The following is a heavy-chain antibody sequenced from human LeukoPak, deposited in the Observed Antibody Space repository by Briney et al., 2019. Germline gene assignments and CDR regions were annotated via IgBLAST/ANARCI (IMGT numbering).Heavy chain of an antibody. J-gene: IGHJ6*02. Sequence: SETLSLICAVYGGSFSGYYWSWIRQPPGKGLEWIGEINHSGSTNYNPSLKSRVTISVDTSKNQFSLKLSSVTAADTAVYYCARGRGRYYYGMDVWGQGTTVTVSS. CDR1: GGSFSGYY. V-gene: IGHV4-34*01. CDR3: ARGRGRYYYGMDV. CDR2: INHSGST.